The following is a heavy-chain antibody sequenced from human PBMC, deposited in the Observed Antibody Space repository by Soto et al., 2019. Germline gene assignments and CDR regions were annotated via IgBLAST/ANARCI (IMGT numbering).Heavy chain of an antibody. J-gene: IGHJ6*02. V-gene: IGHV1-18*01. CDR1: GYTFTSYG. CDR3: ASDPPTMDV. CDR2: ISAYNGNT. Sequence: QVQLVQSGAEVKKPGASVKVSCKASGYTFTSYGISWVRQAPGPGLEWMGWISAYNGNTNYAQTLQSSVTMTTTTSTSTAYMELRNLRSDDKAVYYFASDPPTMDVWGQGITGTVS.